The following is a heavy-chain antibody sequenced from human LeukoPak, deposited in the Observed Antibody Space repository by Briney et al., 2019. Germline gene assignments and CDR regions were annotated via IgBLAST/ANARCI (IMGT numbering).Heavy chain of an antibody. CDR1: GGSFSISNNNW. Sequence: SETLSLTCAVSGGSFSISNNNWWSWVRQPPGKGLEWIGEIYHSVRPNYNPSIKSRVTISVDKSKNQFSLKLSSVTAADTAVYYCARDLHGGNSFSSDWYSDLWGRGTLVTVSS. J-gene: IGHJ2*01. V-gene: IGHV4-4*02. CDR2: IYHSVRP. CDR3: ARDLHGGNSFSSDWYSDL. D-gene: IGHD4-23*01.